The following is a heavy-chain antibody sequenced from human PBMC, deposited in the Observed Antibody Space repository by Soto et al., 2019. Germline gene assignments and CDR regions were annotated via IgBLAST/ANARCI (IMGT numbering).Heavy chain of an antibody. V-gene: IGHV3-23*01. Sequence: EVQLLESGGGLVSPGGSLRLSCAASGFTFSSYAMSWVRQAPGKGLEWLAGITFRGDYTYYADSVKGGFSLSRDNSRNRLDLQMNNLKVEDTALYYCAKLGTMGVFDNWGQGTLLTVSS. CDR1: GFTFSSYA. J-gene: IGHJ4*02. D-gene: IGHD1-26*01. CDR3: AKLGTMGVFDN. CDR2: ITFRGDYT.